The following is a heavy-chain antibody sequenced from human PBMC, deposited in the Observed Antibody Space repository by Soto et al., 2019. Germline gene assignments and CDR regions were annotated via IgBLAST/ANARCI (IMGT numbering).Heavy chain of an antibody. CDR3: ASFSSTSWGTYYYYYGMDV. CDR1: GGSISSGGYY. Sequence: SETLSLTCTVSGGSISSGGYYWSWIRQHPGKGLEWIGYIYYSGSTYYNPSLKSRVTISVDTSKNQFSLKLSSVTAAATAVYYSASFSSTSWGTYYYYYGMDVWGQGTKVTV. J-gene: IGHJ6*02. D-gene: IGHD2-2*01. V-gene: IGHV4-31*03. CDR2: IYYSGST.